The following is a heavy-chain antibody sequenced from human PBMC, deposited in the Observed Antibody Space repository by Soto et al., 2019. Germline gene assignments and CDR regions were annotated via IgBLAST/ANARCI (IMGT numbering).Heavy chain of an antibody. V-gene: IGHV3-30-3*01. Sequence: QVQLVESGGGVVQPGRSLRLSCAASGFAFSSYAMHWVRQAPGKGLEWVAVISYDGSNKYYADSVKVRFTISRDNFKNTLYLQMNSLRAEDTAVYYCARDPGYYYDLSADAFDIWGQGTMVTVSS. J-gene: IGHJ3*02. D-gene: IGHD3-22*01. CDR3: ARDPGYYYDLSADAFDI. CDR2: ISYDGSNK. CDR1: GFAFSSYA.